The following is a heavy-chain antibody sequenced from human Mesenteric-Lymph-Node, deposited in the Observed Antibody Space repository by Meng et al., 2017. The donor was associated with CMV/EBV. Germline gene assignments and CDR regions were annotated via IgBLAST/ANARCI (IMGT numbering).Heavy chain of an antibody. V-gene: IGHV4-34*01. CDR1: GWSFNGYY. J-gene: IGHJ4*02. CDR3: SRLRIALFGVALGTYFDY. D-gene: IGHD3-3*01. CDR2: INHNGST. Sequence: SETLSLTCGVYGWSFNGYYWSWIRQPPGKGLEWIGEINHNGSTNYNPSLKSRVSMSIDTSKNQYSLKLSSVTAEDTAVYYCSRLRIALFGVALGTYFDYWGQGTLVTVSS.